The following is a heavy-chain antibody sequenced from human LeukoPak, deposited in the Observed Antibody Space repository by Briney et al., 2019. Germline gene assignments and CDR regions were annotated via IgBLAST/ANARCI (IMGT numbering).Heavy chain of an antibody. CDR3: ARGTGRYDLWSGYHYYFDY. V-gene: IGHV3-30-3*01. Sequence: GGSLRLSCAASGFTFSSYAMHWVRQAPGKGLEWVAVISYDGSNKYYADSVKGRFTIPRDNSKNTLYLQMNSLRAEDTAVYYCARGTGRYDLWSGYHYYFDYWGQGTLVTVSS. CDR1: GFTFSSYA. CDR2: ISYDGSNK. D-gene: IGHD3-3*01. J-gene: IGHJ4*02.